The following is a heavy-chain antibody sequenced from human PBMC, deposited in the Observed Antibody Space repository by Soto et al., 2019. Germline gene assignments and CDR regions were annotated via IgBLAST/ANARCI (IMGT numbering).Heavy chain of an antibody. D-gene: IGHD2-15*01. Sequence: EVQLLESGGGLVQPGGSLRLSCVASGFTFRNQDMRWVRQAPGKGLEWVSGISGSGVITYYADSVKGRFTISRDNSNNTLYLQMNSLTAEHTAVYYCAKDRQFRSYFKSSCCYNSWGQGTLVTVSS. J-gene: IGHJ4*02. CDR2: ISGSGVIT. CDR3: AKDRQFRSYFKSSCCYNS. CDR1: GFTFRNQD. V-gene: IGHV3-23*01.